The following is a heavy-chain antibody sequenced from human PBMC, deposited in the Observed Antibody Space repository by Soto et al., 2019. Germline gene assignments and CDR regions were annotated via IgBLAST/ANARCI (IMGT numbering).Heavy chain of an antibody. CDR3: ARGVVVVSATARFDY. J-gene: IGHJ4*02. V-gene: IGHV2-5*02. Sequence: QITLKESGPTLVKPTQTLTLTCTFSGLSLSTSGVGVGWIRQPPGKALEWLALIYWDGDKRYSPSLKSRLTITQDTSNNHVVLTMTTMDPVDTATYYCARGVVVVSATARFDYWGQGTLVTVSS. CDR1: GLSLSTSGVG. D-gene: IGHD2-15*01. CDR2: IYWDGDK.